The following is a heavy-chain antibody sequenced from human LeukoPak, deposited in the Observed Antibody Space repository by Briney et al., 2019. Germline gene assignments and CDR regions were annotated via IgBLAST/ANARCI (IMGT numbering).Heavy chain of an antibody. CDR3: ARAVPPTVRHAFDI. V-gene: IGHV1-69*01. D-gene: IGHD4-11*01. CDR1: GGTFSSYA. Sequence: SVKVSCKASGGTFSSYAISWVRQAPGQGLEWMGGIIPIFGTANYAQKFQGRVTITADESTSTAYMELSSLRSEDTAVYYCARAVPPTVRHAFDIWGQGTMVTVSS. CDR2: IIPIFGTA. J-gene: IGHJ3*02.